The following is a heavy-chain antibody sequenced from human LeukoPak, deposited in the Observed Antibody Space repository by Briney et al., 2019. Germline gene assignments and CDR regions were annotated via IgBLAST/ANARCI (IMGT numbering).Heavy chain of an antibody. D-gene: IGHD3-10*01. CDR1: GGSISSSSYY. CDR3: ARGKRRITMVRGVIFWFDP. CDR2: INHSGST. V-gene: IGHV4-39*07. J-gene: IGHJ5*02. Sequence: SETLSLTCTVSGGSISSSSYYWGWIRQPPGKGLEWIGEINHSGSTNYNPSLKSRVTISVDTSKNQFSLKLSSVTAADTAVYYCARGKRRITMVRGVIFWFDPWGQGTLVTVSS.